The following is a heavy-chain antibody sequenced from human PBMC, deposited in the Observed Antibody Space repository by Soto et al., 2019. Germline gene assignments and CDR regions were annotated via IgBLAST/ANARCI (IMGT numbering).Heavy chain of an antibody. CDR1: GFTFSSYA. CDR2: ISGSGGST. V-gene: IGHV3-23*01. CDR3: ATGPQGAAAPDLFDY. D-gene: IGHD6-13*01. Sequence: PGGSLRVSCAASGFTFSSYAMSWVRQAPGKGLEWVSAISGSGGSTYYADSVKGRFTISRDNSKNTLYLQMNSLRAEDTAVYYCATGPQGAAAPDLFDYWGQGTLVTVSS. J-gene: IGHJ4*02.